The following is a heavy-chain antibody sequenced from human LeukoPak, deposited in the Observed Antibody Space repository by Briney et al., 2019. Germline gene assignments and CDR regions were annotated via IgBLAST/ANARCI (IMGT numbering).Heavy chain of an antibody. V-gene: IGHV4-39*01. D-gene: IGHD1-26*01. CDR2: MYYSGST. Sequence: PSETLSLTCTVSGGSISSYYWSWIRRPPGKGLEWIGTMYYSGSTYYNPSLKSRVTISIDTSKNQFSLELSSVTATDTAIYYCARQGGGGRAFDIWGQGTMVTVSS. CDR3: ARQGGGGRAFDI. CDR1: GGSISSYY. J-gene: IGHJ3*02.